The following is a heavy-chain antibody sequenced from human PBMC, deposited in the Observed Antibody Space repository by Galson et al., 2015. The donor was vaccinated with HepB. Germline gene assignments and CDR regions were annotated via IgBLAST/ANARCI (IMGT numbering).Heavy chain of an antibody. J-gene: IGHJ6*03. CDR1: GFTFSHAW. CDR3: TTEPAYYCSSTSCYSYYYYYYMDV. V-gene: IGHV3-15*01. CDR2: IKSKTDGGTT. D-gene: IGHD2-2*01. Sequence: SLRLSCAASGFTFSHAWMSWVRQAPGKGLEWVGCIKSKTDGGTTDYAAPVKGRFTISRDDSKNTLYLQMNSLKTEDTAVYYCTTEPAYYCSSTSCYSYYYYYYMDVWGKGTTVTVSS.